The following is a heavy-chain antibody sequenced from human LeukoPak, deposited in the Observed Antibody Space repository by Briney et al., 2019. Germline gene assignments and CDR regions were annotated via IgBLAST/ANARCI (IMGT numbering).Heavy chain of an antibody. CDR3: ARTYSSGWYRLGYLQH. J-gene: IGHJ1*01. CDR2: ILPIVGTA. V-gene: IGHV1-69*13. D-gene: IGHD6-19*01. CDR1: GGTFSSYA. Sequence: SVKVSCKASGGTFSSYAISWVRQAPGQGLEWMGGILPIVGTANYAQKFQGRVTITADESTSTAYMELSSLRSEDTAVYYCARTYSSGWYRLGYLQHWGQGTLVTVSS.